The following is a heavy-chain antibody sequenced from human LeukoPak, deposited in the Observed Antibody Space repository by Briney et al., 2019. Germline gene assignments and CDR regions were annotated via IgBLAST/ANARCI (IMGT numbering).Heavy chain of an antibody. V-gene: IGHV3-23*01. CDR2: ITGSGGST. J-gene: IGHJ4*02. D-gene: IGHD5-12*01. CDR1: GFTFGSYA. Sequence: GGSLRLSCAASGFTFGSYAMNWVRQAPGKGLGWVSVITGSGGSTSYADSVKGRFTISRDNSKNTLYLQMNSLRAEDTAVYYCAKEGTVSGSHYFDYWGQGTLVTVSS. CDR3: AKEGTVSGSHYFDY.